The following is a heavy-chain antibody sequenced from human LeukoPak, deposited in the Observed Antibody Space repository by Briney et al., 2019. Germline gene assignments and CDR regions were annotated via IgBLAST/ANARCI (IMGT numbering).Heavy chain of an antibody. J-gene: IGHJ4*02. Sequence: SETLSLTCAVYGGSFSGYYWSWIRQPPGKGLEWIGEINHSGSTNCNPSLKSRVTISVDTSKNQFSLKLSSVTAADTAVYYCARDYCSSTSCYPYWGQGTLVTVSS. CDR1: GGSFSGYY. CDR3: ARDYCSSTSCYPY. D-gene: IGHD2-2*01. V-gene: IGHV4-34*01. CDR2: INHSGST.